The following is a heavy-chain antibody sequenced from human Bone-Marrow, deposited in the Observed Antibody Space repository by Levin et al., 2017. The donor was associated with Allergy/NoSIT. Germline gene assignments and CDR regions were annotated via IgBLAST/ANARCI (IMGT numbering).Heavy chain of an antibody. V-gene: IGHV3-7*01. D-gene: IGHD6-19*01. Sequence: GGSLRLSCAVSGFTLTDHWMSWVRQAPGKGLEWVASMSQDGSEQYYVGSVRGRFTISRDNAENSLYLQMNSLRAEDTAVYYCAKRGRGSGWSYFEHWGQGTLVTVSS. J-gene: IGHJ4*02. CDR3: AKRGRGSGWSYFEH. CDR2: MSQDGSEQ. CDR1: GFTLTDHW.